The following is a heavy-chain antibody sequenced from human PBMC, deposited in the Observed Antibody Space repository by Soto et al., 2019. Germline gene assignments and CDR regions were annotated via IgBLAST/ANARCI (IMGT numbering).Heavy chain of an antibody. CDR1: GYTFTSYY. CDR2: INPSGGST. Sequence: ASVKVSCKASGYTFTSYYMHWVRQAPGQGLEWMGIINPSGGSTSYAQKFQGRVTMTRDTSTSTVYMELSSLRSEDTAVYYCAIVVVPTDAFDIWGQGTMVTVSS. J-gene: IGHJ3*02. CDR3: AIVVVPTDAFDI. V-gene: IGHV1-46*01. D-gene: IGHD3-22*01.